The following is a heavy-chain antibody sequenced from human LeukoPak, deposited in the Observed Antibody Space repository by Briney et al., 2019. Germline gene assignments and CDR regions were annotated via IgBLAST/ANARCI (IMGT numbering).Heavy chain of an antibody. D-gene: IGHD2-8*01. V-gene: IGHV3-48*04. CDR2: ISWNSGSI. CDR3: ARDGPKYCSNGVCYAPVDP. CDR1: GFTFSSYW. Sequence: AGGSLRLSCAASGFTFSSYWMTWVRQAPGKGLEWVSGISWNSGSIGYADSAKGRFTISRDNAKNSLYLQMNSLRAEDTAVYYGARDGPKYCSNGVCYAPVDPWGQGILVTVSS. J-gene: IGHJ5*02.